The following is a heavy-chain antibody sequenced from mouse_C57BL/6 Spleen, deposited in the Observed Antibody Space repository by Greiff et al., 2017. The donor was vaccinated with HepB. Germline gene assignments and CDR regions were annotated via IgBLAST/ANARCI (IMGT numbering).Heavy chain of an antibody. CDR3: ARSPHYYGSSYYFDY. Sequence: EVQGVESGPELVKPGASVKISCKASGYSFTGYYMNWVKQSPEKSLEWIGEINPSTGGTTYNQKFKAKATLTVDKSSSTAYMQLKSLTSEDSAVYYCARSPHYYGSSYYFDYWGQGTTLTVSS. J-gene: IGHJ2*01. CDR1: GYSFTGYY. CDR2: INPSTGGT. V-gene: IGHV1-42*01. D-gene: IGHD1-1*01.